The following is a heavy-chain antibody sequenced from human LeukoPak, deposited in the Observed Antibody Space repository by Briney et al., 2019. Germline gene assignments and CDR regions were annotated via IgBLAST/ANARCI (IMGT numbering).Heavy chain of an antibody. Sequence: ASVKVSCKASGYTFTSYAMHWVRQAPGQRLEWMGWINAGNGNTKYSQKFQGRVTITRDTSASTAYMELSRLRSDDTAVYYCASVGYYDFWSGYSRDDFDMWGQGTMVTVSS. CDR1: GYTFTSYA. D-gene: IGHD3-3*01. V-gene: IGHV1-3*01. CDR2: INAGNGNT. J-gene: IGHJ3*02. CDR3: ASVGYYDFWSGYSRDDFDM.